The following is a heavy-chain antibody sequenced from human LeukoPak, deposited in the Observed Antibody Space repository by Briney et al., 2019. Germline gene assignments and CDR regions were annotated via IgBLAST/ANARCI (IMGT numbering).Heavy chain of an antibody. Sequence: GGSLRLSCAASGFTFSSYAMSWVRQAPGKGLEWVSAISGSGGSTYYADSVKGRFTISRDNSKNTLYLQMNSLRAEDTAIYYCAKDRPLVTMIRGVTTPDYWGQGTLVTVSS. CDR1: GFTFSSYA. CDR3: AKDRPLVTMIRGVTTPDY. CDR2: ISGSGGST. J-gene: IGHJ4*02. D-gene: IGHD3-10*01. V-gene: IGHV3-23*01.